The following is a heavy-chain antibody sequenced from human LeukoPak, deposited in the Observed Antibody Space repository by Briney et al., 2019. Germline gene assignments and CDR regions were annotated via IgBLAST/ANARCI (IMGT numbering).Heavy chain of an antibody. J-gene: IGHJ1*01. CDR3: AIDGSRFGERTLEYFQH. Sequence: ASVKVSCKASGYTFTSYAMHWVRQAPGQRLEWMGWINAGNGNTKYSQKFQGRVTITRDTSASTAYMELSSLRSEDTAVYYCAIDGSRFGERTLEYFQHWGQGTLVTVSS. CDR1: GYTFTSYA. V-gene: IGHV1-3*01. CDR2: INAGNGNT. D-gene: IGHD3-10*01.